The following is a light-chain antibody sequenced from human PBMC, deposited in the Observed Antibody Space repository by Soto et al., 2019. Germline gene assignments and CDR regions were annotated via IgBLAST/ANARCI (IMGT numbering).Light chain of an antibody. Sequence: QSVLTQPPSLSGAPGLRVTISCTGSSSNIGAADDVHWYQQLPGTAPKLLLYGNNNRPSGVPDRFSGSKSGTSASLAITGLQAEDEAEYSCQSYDSSLSGWVFGGGTKLTVL. CDR3: QSYDSSLSGWV. CDR1: SSNIGAADD. CDR2: GNN. V-gene: IGLV1-40*01. J-gene: IGLJ3*02.